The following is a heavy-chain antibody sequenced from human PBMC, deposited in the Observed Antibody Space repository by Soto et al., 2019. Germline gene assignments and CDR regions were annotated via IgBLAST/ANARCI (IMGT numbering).Heavy chain of an antibody. CDR2: INHSGST. CDR3: ARGRALFGVVISYYYYGMDV. Sequence: PSETLSLTCAVYGGSFSGYYWSWIRQPPGKGLEWIGEINHSGSTNYNPSIKSRDTISVDTSKNQFSLKMSSVTAADTVVYYCARGRALFGVVISYYYYGMDVWGQGPTVTVSS. D-gene: IGHD3-3*01. J-gene: IGHJ6*02. V-gene: IGHV4-34*01. CDR1: GGSFSGYY.